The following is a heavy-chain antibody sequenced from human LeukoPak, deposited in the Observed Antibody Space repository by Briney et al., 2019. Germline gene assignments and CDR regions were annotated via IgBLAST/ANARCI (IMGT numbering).Heavy chain of an antibody. CDR1: GYTFTGYY. V-gene: IGHV1-2*02. CDR2: INPNSGGT. D-gene: IGHD2-2*01. J-gene: IGHJ4*02. Sequence: ASVKVSGKASGYTFTGYYMHWVRQAPGQGLEWMGWINPNSGGTNYAQKFQGRVTMTRDTSISTAYMELSRLRSDDTAVYYCARGIDCSSTSCYYDYWGQGTLVTVSS. CDR3: ARGIDCSSTSCYYDY.